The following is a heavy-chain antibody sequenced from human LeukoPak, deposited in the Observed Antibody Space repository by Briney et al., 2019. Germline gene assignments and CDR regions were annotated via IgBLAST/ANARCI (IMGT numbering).Heavy chain of an antibody. J-gene: IGHJ4*02. D-gene: IGHD3-22*01. V-gene: IGHV3-74*01. Sequence: GGSLRLSCAASGFTFSSFWMHWVRQAPGKGLVWVSRIDSDGRITSYADSVRGRFTISRDNAKNTLYLQMNSLRAEDTAVYYCTTAAEYNYDSSAYYQYDYWGQGTLVTVSS. CDR3: TTAAEYNYDSSAYYQYDY. CDR1: GFTFSSFW. CDR2: IDSDGRIT.